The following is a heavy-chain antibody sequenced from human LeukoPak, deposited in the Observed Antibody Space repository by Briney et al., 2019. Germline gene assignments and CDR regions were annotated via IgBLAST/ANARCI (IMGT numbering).Heavy chain of an antibody. V-gene: IGHV5-51*01. Sequence: GESLKISCKGFGYSFTSYWIGWVRQMPGKGLEWMGIIDPGDSDTRYSPSFQGQVTISADKSISTAYLQWSSLKASDTAMYYCARIPYVGAGRVNWFDSWGQGTLVTVSS. CDR2: IDPGDSDT. D-gene: IGHD3-10*01. CDR3: ARIPYVGAGRVNWFDS. J-gene: IGHJ5*01. CDR1: GYSFTSYW.